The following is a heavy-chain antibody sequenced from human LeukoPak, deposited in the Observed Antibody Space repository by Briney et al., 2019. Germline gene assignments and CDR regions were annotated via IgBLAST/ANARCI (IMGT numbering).Heavy chain of an antibody. V-gene: IGHV3-74*01. J-gene: IGHJ4*02. CDR1: GFTFSSYW. CDR2: ISSDGSTT. Sequence: GGSLRLSCAASGFTFSSYWMHWVRQAPGTGLVWVSRISSDGSTTTYADSVKGRITISRDNAKNTLYLQMNSLRAEDTAVYYCIRSRVGYFDYWGQGTLVTVSS. D-gene: IGHD1-26*01. CDR3: IRSRVGYFDY.